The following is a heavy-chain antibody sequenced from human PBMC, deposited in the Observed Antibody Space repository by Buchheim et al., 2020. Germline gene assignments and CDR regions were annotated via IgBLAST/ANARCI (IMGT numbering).Heavy chain of an antibody. Sequence: QVQLVESGGGVVQPGRSLRLSCAASGFTFKTYGMHWVRQVPGKGLEWVSVVWRGGDVTDYAGFVEGRFTVSRDNSKNTLYLQLNSLRVEDTAVYYCARDRGADAPIDCWGQG. CDR3: ARDRGADAPIDC. V-gene: IGHV3-33*01. CDR1: GFTFKTYG. CDR2: VWRGGDVT. J-gene: IGHJ4*02. D-gene: IGHD4/OR15-4a*01.